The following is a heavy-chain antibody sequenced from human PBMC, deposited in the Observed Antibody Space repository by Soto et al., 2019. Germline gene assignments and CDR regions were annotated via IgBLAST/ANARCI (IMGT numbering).Heavy chain of an antibody. V-gene: IGHV6-1*01. CDR3: ASYRYDY. J-gene: IGHJ4*02. CDR1: GDSISSNSAA. D-gene: IGHD4-4*01. Sequence: PSQTLSLTCAISGDSISSNSAAWNWIRQSPSRGFEWLGRTYYRSRWYHGYAVSVKSRIIINPDTSKNQVSLQLNSVTPDDTAVYYCASYRYDYWGQGTVVTVSS. CDR2: TYYRSRWYH.